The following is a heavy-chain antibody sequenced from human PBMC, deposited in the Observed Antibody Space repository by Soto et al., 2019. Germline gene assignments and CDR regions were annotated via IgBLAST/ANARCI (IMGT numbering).Heavy chain of an antibody. CDR3: ARGRGPKVVAATNQGEYYFDY. CDR1: GGSFSGYY. V-gene: IGHV4-34*01. J-gene: IGHJ4*02. CDR2: INHSGST. Sequence: QVQLQQWGAGLLKPSETLSLTCAVYGGSFSGYYWSWIRQPPGKGLEWIGEINHSGSTNYNPSLKSRVTISVDTSKNQFSLKLSSVTAADTAVYYCARGRGPKVVAATNQGEYYFDYWGQGTLVTVSS. D-gene: IGHD2-15*01.